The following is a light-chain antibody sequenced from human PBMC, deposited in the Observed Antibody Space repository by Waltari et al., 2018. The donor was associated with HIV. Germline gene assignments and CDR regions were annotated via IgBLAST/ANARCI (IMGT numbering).Light chain of an antibody. J-gene: IGLJ1*01. CDR2: DVS. CDR1: SSDVGGYNY. V-gene: IGLV2-14*03. CDR3: SSYTSSSTLEYV. Sequence: QSALTQPASVSGSPGQSITISCTGTSSDVGGYNYVSWYQQHPGKAPKLKIYDVSNRPSGVSNRFSGSKSGNTASLTISGIQAEDEADYYCSSYTSSSTLEYVFGTGTKVTVL.